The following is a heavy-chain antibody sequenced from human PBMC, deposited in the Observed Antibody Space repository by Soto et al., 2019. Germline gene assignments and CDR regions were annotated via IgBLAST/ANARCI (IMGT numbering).Heavy chain of an antibody. CDR2: INPDNGNT. Sequence: ASVKVSFKASGYTFTRYTMNWVRQAPGQRLEWMGWINPDNGNTKSSQKFQDRVIITRDTSASTAYMDLSSLRSEDTAVYYCARGIATGHLDPWGQGTLVTVSS. D-gene: IGHD2-15*01. CDR3: ARGIATGHLDP. J-gene: IGHJ5*02. V-gene: IGHV1-3*01. CDR1: GYTFTRYT.